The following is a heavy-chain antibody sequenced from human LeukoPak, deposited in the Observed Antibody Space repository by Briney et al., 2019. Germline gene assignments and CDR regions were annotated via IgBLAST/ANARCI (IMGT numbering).Heavy chain of an antibody. D-gene: IGHD2-15*01. V-gene: IGHV3-49*04. CDR3: TRELGYCSGGSCYYWFDP. Sequence: GGSLRLSCTASGFTFGDYAMSWVRQAPGKGLEWVGFIRSKAYGGTTEYAASVKGRFTISRDDSKSIAYLQMNSLKTEDTAVYYCTRELGYCSGGSCYYWFDPWGQGTLVTVSS. CDR2: IRSKAYGGTT. J-gene: IGHJ5*02. CDR1: GFTFGDYA.